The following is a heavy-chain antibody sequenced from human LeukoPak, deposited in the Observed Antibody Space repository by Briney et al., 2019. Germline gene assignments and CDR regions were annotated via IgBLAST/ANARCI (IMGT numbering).Heavy chain of an antibody. CDR3: ARGVADYGPYDY. J-gene: IGHJ4*02. Sequence: PETLSLTCTVSGDSISTYYWSWIRQPPGKGLEWIGYMYYSGSTNYNPSLKSRVTISLDTPKNQFSLRLNSVTAADTAVYYCARGVADYGPYDYWGQGTLVTVSS. V-gene: IGHV4-59*01. D-gene: IGHD4-17*01. CDR2: MYYSGST. CDR1: GDSISTYY.